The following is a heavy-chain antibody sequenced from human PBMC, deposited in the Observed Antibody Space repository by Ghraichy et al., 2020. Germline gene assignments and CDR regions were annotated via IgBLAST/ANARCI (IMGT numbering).Heavy chain of an antibody. CDR2: ISSSSSYI. D-gene: IGHD2-2*01. CDR1: GFTFSSYS. V-gene: IGHV3-21*01. Sequence: GESLNISCAASGFTFSSYSMNWVRQAPGKGLEWVSSISSSSSYIYYADSVKGRFTISRDNAKNSLYLQMNSLRAEDTAVYYCARGVCSSTSCYGPGNYVPDYWGQGTLVTVSS. CDR3: ARGVCSSTSCYGPGNYVPDY. J-gene: IGHJ4*02.